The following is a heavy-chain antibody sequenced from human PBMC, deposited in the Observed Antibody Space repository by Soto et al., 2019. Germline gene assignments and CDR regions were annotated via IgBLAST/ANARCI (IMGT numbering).Heavy chain of an antibody. CDR3: ARGYDYVWGRPPRGPGEFDY. Sequence: ASVKVSCKASGYTFTSYGISWVRQAPGQGLEWMGWISAYNGNTNYAQKLQGRVTMTTDTSTSTAYMELRSLRSDDTAVYYCARGYDYVWGRPPRGPGEFDYWGQGTLVTVSS. J-gene: IGHJ4*02. CDR1: GYTFTSYG. D-gene: IGHD3-16*01. CDR2: ISAYNGNT. V-gene: IGHV1-18*04.